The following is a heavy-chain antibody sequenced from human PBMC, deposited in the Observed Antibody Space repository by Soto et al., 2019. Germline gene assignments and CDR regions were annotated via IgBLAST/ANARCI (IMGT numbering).Heavy chain of an antibody. CDR1: GFTFSMYF. CDR3: ARGTDY. Sequence: GGSLRLSCAASGFTFSMYFMHWVRRAPDKGLEWVAVISDDGSNKYYADSVKGRFTISRDNSKNTLFLQMDSLRAEDTDVYYCARGTDYWGLGTLVTVYS. CDR2: ISDDGSNK. D-gene: IGHD1-1*01. J-gene: IGHJ4*02. V-gene: IGHV3-30-3*01.